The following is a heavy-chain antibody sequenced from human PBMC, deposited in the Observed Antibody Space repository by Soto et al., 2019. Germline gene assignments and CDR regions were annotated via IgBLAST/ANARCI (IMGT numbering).Heavy chain of an antibody. CDR3: ATAFRDGYHKDY. CDR2: ISSSGSTI. J-gene: IGHJ4*02. D-gene: IGHD5-12*01. CDR1: GFTFSSYE. V-gene: IGHV3-48*03. Sequence: EVQLVESGGGLVQPGGSLRLSCAASGFTFSSYEMNWVRQAPGKGLEWVSYISSSGSTIYYADSVKGRFTISRDNAKNSLYLQMNSMRAEDTAVYYCATAFRDGYHKDYWGQGTLVTVSS.